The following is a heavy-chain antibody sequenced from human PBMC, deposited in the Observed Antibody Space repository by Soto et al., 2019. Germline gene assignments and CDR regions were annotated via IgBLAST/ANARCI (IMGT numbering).Heavy chain of an antibody. CDR2: MYHSGTF. CDR1: GGSIGGVGYS. Sequence: PSETLSLTCAVSGGSIGGVGYSWSWIRQPPGGGLEWIGYMYHSGTFLKSPSLKTRLTMSLDMSKNQFSLTLNSMTAADTAVYYCARAQFYSGSGNYHNLMFDAWGQGIQVTVSS. J-gene: IGHJ5*02. CDR3: ARAQFYSGSGNYHNLMFDA. V-gene: IGHV4-30-2*01. D-gene: IGHD3-10*01.